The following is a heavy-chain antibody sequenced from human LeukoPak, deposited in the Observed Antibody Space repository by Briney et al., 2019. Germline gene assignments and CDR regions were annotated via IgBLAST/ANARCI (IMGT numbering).Heavy chain of an antibody. Sequence: SETLSLTCAVYGGSFSGYYWSWIRQPPGKGLEWIGYIYYTGSTDYNPSLKSRVTISVDTSKNQFSLNLSSVTAADTAIYYCARSRIAVAPADFWGQGILVTVSS. CDR1: GGSFSGYY. J-gene: IGHJ4*02. CDR3: ARSRIAVAPADF. V-gene: IGHV4-34*11. D-gene: IGHD6-19*01. CDR2: IYYTGST.